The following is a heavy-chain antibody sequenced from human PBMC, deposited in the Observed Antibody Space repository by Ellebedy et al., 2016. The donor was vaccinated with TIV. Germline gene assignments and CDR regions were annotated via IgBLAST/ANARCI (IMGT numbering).Heavy chain of an antibody. D-gene: IGHD4-23*01. CDR2: IWYDGTNK. CDR1: GFSISDYA. J-gene: IGHJ4*02. V-gene: IGHV3-33*07. CDR3: AREIIYGGYYFDY. Sequence: GESLKISXAASGFSISDYAMFWIRHAPGKGLEWVALIWYDGTNKNYADSVKGRFTISRDNSKNTLYLQMNSLRAEDTAVYYCAREIIYGGYYFDYWGQGTLVTVSS.